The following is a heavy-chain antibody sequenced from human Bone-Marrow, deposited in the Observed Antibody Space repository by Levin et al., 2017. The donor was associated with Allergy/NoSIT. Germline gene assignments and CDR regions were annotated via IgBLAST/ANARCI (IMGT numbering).Heavy chain of an antibody. CDR2: INAGNGNT. V-gene: IGHV1-3*01. Sequence: ASVKVSCKASGYTFTSYAMHWVRQAPGQRLEWMGWINAGNGNTKYSQKFQGRVTITRDTSASTAYMELSSLRSEDTAVYYCARESDIVLVPAAPSGWFDPWGQGTLVTVSS. D-gene: IGHD2-2*01. J-gene: IGHJ5*02. CDR3: ARESDIVLVPAAPSGWFDP. CDR1: GYTFTSYA.